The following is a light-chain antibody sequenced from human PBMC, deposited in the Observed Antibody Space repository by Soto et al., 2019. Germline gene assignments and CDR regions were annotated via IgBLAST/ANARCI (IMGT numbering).Light chain of an antibody. Sequence: QSALTQPASVSGSPGQSIAISCTGTSSDVGGYNSVSWYQQHPGKVPKIMIYDVSIRPSGVPDRFSGSKSGNTASLTISGLQAEDEADYYCSSYSSITALVFGTGTKVTVL. CDR3: SSYSSITALV. V-gene: IGLV2-14*01. CDR1: SSDVGGYNS. J-gene: IGLJ1*01. CDR2: DVS.